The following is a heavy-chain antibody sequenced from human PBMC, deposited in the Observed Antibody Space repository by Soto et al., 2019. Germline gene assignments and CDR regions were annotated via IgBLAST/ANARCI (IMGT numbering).Heavy chain of an antibody. CDR2: ISAYNGNT. D-gene: IGHD3-22*01. J-gene: IGHJ6*02. CDR1: GYTFTSYG. Sequence: ASVKVSCKDSGYTFTSYGISWVRQAPGQGLEWMGWISAYNGNTNYAQKLQGRVTMTTDTSTSTAYMELRSLRSDDTAVYYCASNRLGYYDSSGYYSPESCYGMYVWGQGTTVTVS. CDR3: ASNRLGYYDSSGYYSPESCYGMYV. V-gene: IGHV1-18*01.